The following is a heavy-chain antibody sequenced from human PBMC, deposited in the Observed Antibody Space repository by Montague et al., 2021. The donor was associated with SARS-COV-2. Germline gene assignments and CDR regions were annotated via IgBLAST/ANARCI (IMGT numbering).Heavy chain of an antibody. J-gene: IGHJ3*02. CDR3: ARGRGVITFGGVIGYDAFDI. V-gene: IGHV3-30-3*01. D-gene: IGHD3-16*02. CDR1: GFTFSSYA. Sequence: SLRLSCAASGFTFSSYAMHWVRQATGKGLEWVAVISYDGSNKYYADSVKGRFTISRDNSKNTLYLQMNSLRAEDTAVYYCARGRGVITFGGVIGYDAFDIWGQGTMVTVSS. CDR2: ISYDGSNK.